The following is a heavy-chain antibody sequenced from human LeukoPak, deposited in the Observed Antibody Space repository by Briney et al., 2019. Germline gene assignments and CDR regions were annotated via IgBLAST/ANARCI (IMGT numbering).Heavy chain of an antibody. CDR2: ISNSGDTI. D-gene: IGHD6-13*01. J-gene: IGHJ4*02. CDR1: GFTFSSYE. V-gene: IGHV3-48*03. CDR3: ASRPPPAAGPYDY. Sequence: RGSLRLSCAASGFTFSSYEMNWVRQAPEKGLEWLAYISNSGDTIYYADSVKGRFTISRDNAKNSLYLQMNSLRAEDTAVYHCASRPPPAAGPYDYWGQGTMVTVSS.